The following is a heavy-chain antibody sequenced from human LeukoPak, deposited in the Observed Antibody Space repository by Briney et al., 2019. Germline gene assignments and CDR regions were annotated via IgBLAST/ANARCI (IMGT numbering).Heavy chain of an antibody. Sequence: GGSLRLSCAASGFTVSSNYMSWVRQAPGKGLEWVSVIYSGGSTYYADSAKGRFTISRDNARNSLYLQMDSLRAEDTAVYYYARDLIAARPGCFDYWGQGTLVTVSS. V-gene: IGHV3-66*01. J-gene: IGHJ4*02. CDR2: IYSGGST. D-gene: IGHD6-6*01. CDR3: ARDLIAARPGCFDY. CDR1: GFTVSSNY.